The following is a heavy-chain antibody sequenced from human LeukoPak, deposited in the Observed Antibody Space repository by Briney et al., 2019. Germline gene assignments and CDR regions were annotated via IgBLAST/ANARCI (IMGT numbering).Heavy chain of an antibody. V-gene: IGHV4-34*01. Sequence: SETLSITCAVHGGSFSGYYWSWIRQPPGKGLDWIGEINHSGSTNYNPSLKSRVTISVDTSKNQFSLKLSSVTAADTAVYYCARGPFGGVTNQYYFDYWGQGTLVTVSS. CDR1: GGSFSGYY. J-gene: IGHJ4*02. CDR2: INHSGST. CDR3: ARGPFGGVTNQYYFDY. D-gene: IGHD3-16*01.